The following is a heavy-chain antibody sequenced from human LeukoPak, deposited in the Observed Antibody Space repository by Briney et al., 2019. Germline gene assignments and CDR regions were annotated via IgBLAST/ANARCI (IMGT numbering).Heavy chain of an antibody. V-gene: IGHV4-30-2*01. Sequence: SETLSLTCAVSGGSISSGGYSWSWVRQPPGKGLEWIGYIYHSGSTYYNPSLKSRVTISVDRSKNQFSLKLSSVTAADTAVYYCARHPEEYCSSTSCDNWFDPWGQGTLVTVSS. CDR3: ARHPEEYCSSTSCDNWFDP. CDR1: GGSISSGGYS. CDR2: IYHSGST. J-gene: IGHJ5*02. D-gene: IGHD2-2*01.